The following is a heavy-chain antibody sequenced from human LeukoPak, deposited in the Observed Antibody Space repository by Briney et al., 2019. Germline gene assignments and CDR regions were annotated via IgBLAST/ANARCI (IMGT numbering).Heavy chain of an antibody. J-gene: IGHJ4*02. V-gene: IGHV4-39*07. D-gene: IGHD3-22*01. CDR3: ARTPTYYYDSSGYYYGSY. Sequence: SETLSLTCTVSGGSISSSSYYWGWIRQPPGKGLEWIGEINHSGSTNYNPSLKSRVTISVDTSKNQFSLKLSSVTAADTAVYYCARTPTYYYDSSGYYYGSYWGQGTLVTVSS. CDR1: GGSISSSSYY. CDR2: INHSGST.